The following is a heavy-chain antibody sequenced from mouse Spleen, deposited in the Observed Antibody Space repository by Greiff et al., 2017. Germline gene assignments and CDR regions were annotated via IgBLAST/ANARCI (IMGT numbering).Heavy chain of an antibody. Sequence: DVKLVESGGGLVKPGGSLKLSCAASGFTFSDYGMHWVRQAPEKGLEWVAYISSGSSTIYYADTVKGRFTISRDNAKNTLFLQMTSLRSEDTAMYYCAKLYDYGTPYYAMDYWGQGTSVTVSS. V-gene: IGHV5-17*01. CDR3: AKLYDYGTPYYAMDY. CDR2: ISSGSSTI. J-gene: IGHJ4*01. CDR1: GFTFSDYG. D-gene: IGHD2-4*01.